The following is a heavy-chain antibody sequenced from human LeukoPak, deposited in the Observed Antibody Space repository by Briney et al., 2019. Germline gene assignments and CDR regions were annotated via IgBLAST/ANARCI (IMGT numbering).Heavy chain of an antibody. CDR1: GGSFSGYY. D-gene: IGHD3-22*01. J-gene: IGHJ4*02. Sequence: SETLSLTCAVYGGSFSGYYWSWIRQPPGKGLEWIGEINHSGSTNYNPSLKSRVTISADTSKNQFSLKLSSVTAADTAVYYCARGGTAYYYDSSGTIDYWGQGTLVTVSS. V-gene: IGHV4-34*01. CDR2: INHSGST. CDR3: ARGGTAYYYDSSGTIDY.